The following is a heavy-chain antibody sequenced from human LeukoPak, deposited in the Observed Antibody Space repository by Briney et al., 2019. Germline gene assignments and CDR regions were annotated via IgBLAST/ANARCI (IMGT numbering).Heavy chain of an antibody. D-gene: IGHD3-16*01. CDR3: ARGRLGVLGKGLVGY. V-gene: IGHV4-59*01. CDR2: IYYSGST. CDR1: GGSISGYY. J-gene: IGHJ4*02. Sequence: SETLSLTCTVSGGSISGYYWSWIRQPPGKGLEWIGYIYYSGSTNYNPSLKSRVTISVDTSKNQFSLKLSSVTAADTAVYYCARGRLGVLGKGLVGYWGQGTLVTVSS.